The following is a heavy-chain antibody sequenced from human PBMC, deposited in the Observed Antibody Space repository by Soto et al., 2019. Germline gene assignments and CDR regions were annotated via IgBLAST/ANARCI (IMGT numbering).Heavy chain of an antibody. CDR2: IYWDDDK. CDR1: GFSLTTSGAA. D-gene: IGHD2-21*01. CDR3: AHRPVVVGAYYFDY. J-gene: IGHJ4*02. V-gene: IGHV2-5*02. Sequence: QITLKESGPPLVKPTQTLTLTCMFSGFSLTTSGAAVAWIRQSPGKALEWLALIYWDDDKRYNPSLKSRLTITKDTSKNQVVLTMTNMVPVDTGTYYCAHRPVVVGAYYFDYWGQGTLVTVSS.